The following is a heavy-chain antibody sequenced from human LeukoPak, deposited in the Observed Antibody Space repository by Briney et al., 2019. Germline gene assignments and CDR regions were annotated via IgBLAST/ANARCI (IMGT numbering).Heavy chain of an antibody. V-gene: IGHV3-53*01. CDR3: ARDGTWIDAFDI. CDR1: GFTVSSNY. J-gene: IGHJ3*02. D-gene: IGHD5-12*01. CDR2: IYSGGST. Sequence: AGGSLRLSCAASGFTVSSNYMSWVRQAPGKGLEWVSVIYSGGSTYYADSVKGRFTISRDNSKNTLYLQMNSLRAEDTAVYYRARDGTWIDAFDIWGQGTMVTISS.